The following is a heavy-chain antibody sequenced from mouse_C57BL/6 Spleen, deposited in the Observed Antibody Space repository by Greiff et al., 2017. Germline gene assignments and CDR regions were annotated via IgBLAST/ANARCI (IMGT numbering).Heavy chain of an antibody. V-gene: IGHV6-3*01. CDR2: IRLKSDNYAT. Sequence: EVKLEESGGGLVQPGGSMKLSCVASGFTFSNYWMNWVRQSPEKGLEWVAQIRLKSDNYATHYAESVKGRFTISREDSNSSVYLRMNNLRAEDTGISYCTVLTGTGDYFDYWGQGTTLTVSS. J-gene: IGHJ2*01. D-gene: IGHD4-1*01. CDR1: GFTFSNYW. CDR3: TVLTGTGDYFDY.